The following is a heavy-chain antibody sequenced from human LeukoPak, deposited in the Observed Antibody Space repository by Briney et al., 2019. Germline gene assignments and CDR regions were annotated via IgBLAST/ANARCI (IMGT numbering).Heavy chain of an antibody. D-gene: IGHD2-15*01. CDR1: GGFIGDY. J-gene: IGHJ6*02. CDR3: TRDFDSGVVDV. V-gene: IGHV4-59*01. Sequence: SETLSLTCTVSGGFIGDYWRWSRQPPGKGLEGIGNVLNSGTTDYNPSFKSRATISVDAVKNQISLKLRSATAADTALYYSTRDFDSGVVDVWGQGTKVTVSS. CDR2: VLNSGTT.